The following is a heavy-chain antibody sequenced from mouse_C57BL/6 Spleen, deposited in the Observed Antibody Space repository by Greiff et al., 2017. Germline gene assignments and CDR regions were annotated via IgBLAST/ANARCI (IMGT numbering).Heavy chain of an antibody. Sequence: EVKLQQSGPELVKPGASVKISCKASGYTFTDYYMNWVKQSHGKSLEWIGDINPNNGGTSYNQKFKGKATLTVDKSSSTAYMELRSLTSEDSAVYYCARAQATERFAYWGQGTLVTVSA. CDR2: INPNNGGT. V-gene: IGHV1-26*01. CDR3: ARAQATERFAY. CDR1: GYTFTDYY. D-gene: IGHD3-2*02. J-gene: IGHJ3*01.